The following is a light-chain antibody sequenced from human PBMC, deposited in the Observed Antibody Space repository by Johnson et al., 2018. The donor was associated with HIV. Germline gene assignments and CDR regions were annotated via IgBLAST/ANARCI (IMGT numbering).Light chain of an antibody. Sequence: QSVLTQPPSVSAAPGQKVTISCSGSSSNIGNNYVSWYQQLPGTAPKLLIYENNKRPSGIPDRFSGSKSGTSATLGITGLQTGDEADYYCGTWDTSLNVLYVFGTGTKVTVI. CDR2: ENN. CDR1: SSNIGNNY. J-gene: IGLJ1*01. V-gene: IGLV1-51*02. CDR3: GTWDTSLNVLYV.